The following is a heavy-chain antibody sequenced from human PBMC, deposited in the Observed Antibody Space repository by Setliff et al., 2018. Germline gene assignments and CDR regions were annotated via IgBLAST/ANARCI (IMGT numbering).Heavy chain of an antibody. D-gene: IGHD3-16*01. V-gene: IGHV1-69*04. Sequence: ASVKVSCKASGVTFSNYDITWVRQAPGQGLEWLGRIIPMHHIAKSSQKFQGRVTVTTDTSTSTAYMELRSLRSDDTAVYYCARDKPYVDYVWGQDAFDIWGQGTMVTVSS. J-gene: IGHJ3*02. CDR1: GVTFSNYD. CDR2: IIPMHHIA. CDR3: ARDKPYVDYVWGQDAFDI.